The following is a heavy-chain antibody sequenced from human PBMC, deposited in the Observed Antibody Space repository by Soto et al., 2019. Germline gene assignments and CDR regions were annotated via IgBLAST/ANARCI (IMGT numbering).Heavy chain of an antibody. CDR2: IYYSGST. J-gene: IGHJ5*02. CDR3: ARQKHRRRFLETAHNGFDP. Sequence: SETLSLTWSVSGGSISSSSYYWGWIRQPPGKGLEWIGSIYYSGSTYYNPSLKSRVTISVDTSKNQFSLKLSSVTAADTAVYYCARQKHRRRFLETAHNGFDPWGQGTLVTVSS. D-gene: IGHD5-18*01. CDR1: GGSISSSSYY. V-gene: IGHV4-39*01.